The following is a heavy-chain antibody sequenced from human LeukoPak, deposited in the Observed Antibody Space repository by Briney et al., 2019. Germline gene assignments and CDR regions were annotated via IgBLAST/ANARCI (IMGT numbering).Heavy chain of an antibody. CDR1: GGSISSYY. V-gene: IGHV4-59*01. J-gene: IGHJ4*02. Sequence: KTSETLSLTCTVSGGSISSYYWSWIRQPPGKGLEWIGYIYHSGSTNYNPSLKSRVTISVDTSKNQFSLRLTSVTAADTAVYYCARDQGAFYSRSWLDYWGQGTLVTVSS. CDR3: ARDQGAFYSRSWLDY. D-gene: IGHD6-13*01. CDR2: IYHSGST.